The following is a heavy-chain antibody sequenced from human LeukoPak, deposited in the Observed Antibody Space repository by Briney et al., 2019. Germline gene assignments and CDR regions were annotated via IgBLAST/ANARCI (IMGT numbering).Heavy chain of an antibody. J-gene: IGHJ4*02. CDR2: RNPNSGNT. CDR3: ARGRGRQLVRTFDY. Sequence: ASVKLSCKASGSTFTSYDINRVRQSTGQGLEWRGWRNPNSGNTGYAQKFQRGVTITRNPSIRTAYMELSSLRSEDTAVYYCARGRGRQLVRTFDYWGQGTLVTVSS. V-gene: IGHV1-8*01. CDR1: GSTFTSYD. D-gene: IGHD6-13*01.